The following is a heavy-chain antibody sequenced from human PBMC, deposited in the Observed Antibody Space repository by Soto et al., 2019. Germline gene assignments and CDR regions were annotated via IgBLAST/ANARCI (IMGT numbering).Heavy chain of an antibody. Sequence: ASVKVSCKASGYTFTSYGISWVRQAPGQGLEWMGWISAYSGNTNYAQKLQGRVTMTTDTSTSTAYMELRSLRSDDTAVYYCARDRHTAMVSINWFDPWGQGTLVTVSS. CDR1: GYTFTSYG. CDR2: ISAYSGNT. J-gene: IGHJ5*02. D-gene: IGHD5-18*01. CDR3: ARDRHTAMVSINWFDP. V-gene: IGHV1-18*04.